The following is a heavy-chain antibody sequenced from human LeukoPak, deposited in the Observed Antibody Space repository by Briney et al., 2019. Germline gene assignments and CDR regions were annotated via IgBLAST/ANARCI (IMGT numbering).Heavy chain of an antibody. CDR1: GYTFTDYY. CDR2: INPKIGGT. CDR3: ARDSSRGPQIYDIATSFSTDF. J-gene: IGHJ4*02. V-gene: IGHV1-2*02. Sequence: GASVKVSCKASGYTFTDYYIHWVRQAPGQGLEWMGLINPKIGGTNYAQSFQGRVSMTRDTSITTAYMELRTVTSDDTAVYYCARDSSRGPQIYDIATSFSTDFWGQGTLVTVSS. D-gene: IGHD3-9*01.